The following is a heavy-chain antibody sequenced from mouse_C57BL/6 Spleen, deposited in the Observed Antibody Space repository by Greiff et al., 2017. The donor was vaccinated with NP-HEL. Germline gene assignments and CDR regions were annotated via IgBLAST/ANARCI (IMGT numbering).Heavy chain of an antibody. CDR1: GFNIKDDY. J-gene: IGHJ3*01. D-gene: IGHD1-1*01. V-gene: IGHV14-4*01. Sequence: VQLQQSGAELVRPGASVKLSCTASGFNIKDDYMHWVKQRPEQGLEWIGWIDPENGDTEYASKFQGKATITAATSSNTAYVQLSSLTSEDTAVYYCTTGGSSYGFAYWGQGTLVTVSA. CDR2: IDPENGDT. CDR3: TTGGSSYGFAY.